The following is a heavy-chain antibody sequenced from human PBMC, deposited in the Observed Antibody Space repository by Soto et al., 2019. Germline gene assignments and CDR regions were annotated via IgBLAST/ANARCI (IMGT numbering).Heavy chain of an antibody. CDR2: ISGDGSST. Sequence: EVQLVESGGGLVQPGGSLGLSCTASGFTFSDYWMYWVRQVPGKGLVLVSRISGDGSSTNYADSVKGRSTIARDNAKSTVYLQKSSLRVEDTAVYYCVRGSNAWSGMAYWGQGILVTVS. J-gene: IGHJ4*02. CDR3: VRGSNAWSGMAY. CDR1: GFTFSDYW. V-gene: IGHV3-74*01. D-gene: IGHD3-16*01.